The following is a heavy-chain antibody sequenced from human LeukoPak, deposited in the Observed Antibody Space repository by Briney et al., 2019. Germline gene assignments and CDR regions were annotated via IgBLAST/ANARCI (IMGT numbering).Heavy chain of an antibody. CDR1: GGTFSNYA. CDR2: IIPIFGTA. V-gene: IGHV1-69*13. CDR3: VRDPGSGSKIRAY. J-gene: IGHJ4*02. Sequence: ASVKVSCMASGGTFSNYAISWVRQAPGQGLEWMGGIIPIFGTANYAQNFQGSVTITADESTSTAYMELSSLRSGDTAMYYCVRDPGSGSKIRAYWGQGTLVTVSS. D-gene: IGHD1-26*01.